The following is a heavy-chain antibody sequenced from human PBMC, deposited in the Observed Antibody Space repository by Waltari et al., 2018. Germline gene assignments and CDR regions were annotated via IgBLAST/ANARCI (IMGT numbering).Heavy chain of an antibody. Sequence: QVQLQQWGAGLLKPSDTLSLTCAVYGGSFSGYYWSWIRQPPGKGLEWIGEINHSGSTNYNPSLKSRVTISVDTSKNQFSLKLSSVTAADTAVYYCARKGKGVVVADSHFDYWGQGTLVTVSS. CDR2: INHSGST. CDR3: ARKGKGVVVADSHFDY. J-gene: IGHJ4*02. D-gene: IGHD2-15*01. CDR1: GGSFSGYY. V-gene: IGHV4-34*01.